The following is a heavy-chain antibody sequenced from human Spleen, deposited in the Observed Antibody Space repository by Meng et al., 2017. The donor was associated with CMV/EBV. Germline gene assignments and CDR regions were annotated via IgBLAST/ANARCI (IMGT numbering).Heavy chain of an antibody. V-gene: IGHV4-34*01. CDR3: ARGSWVYRDDDEKKGFDY. D-gene: IGHD5-12*01. CDR1: GSCGGDY. J-gene: IGHJ4*02. Sequence: GSCGGDYWSRISQNPGKEREGIGEINHSGRTNNNPTLKSRVTITVEASKNKFSPKQTSVTAADTAVYDCARGSWVYRDDDEKKGFDYWGPGTLVTVSS. CDR2: INHSGRT.